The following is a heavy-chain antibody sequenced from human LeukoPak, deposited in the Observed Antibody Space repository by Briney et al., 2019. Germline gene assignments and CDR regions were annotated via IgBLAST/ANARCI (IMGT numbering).Heavy chain of an antibody. V-gene: IGHV1-69*04. D-gene: IGHD3-10*01. CDR3: ARNRMVRGDTADY. CDR1: GGTFSSYA. CDR2: IIPILGIA. J-gene: IGHJ4*02. Sequence: SVKVSCKASGGTFSSYAISWVRQAPGQGLEWMGRIIPILGIANYAQKFQSRVTITADKSTSTAYMELSSLRSEDTAVYYCARNRMVRGDTADYWGQGTLVTVSS.